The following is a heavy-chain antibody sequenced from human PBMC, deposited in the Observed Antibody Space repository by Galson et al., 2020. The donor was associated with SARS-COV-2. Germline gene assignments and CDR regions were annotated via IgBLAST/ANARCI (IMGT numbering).Heavy chain of an antibody. D-gene: IGHD3-10*01. CDR3: TPTKYYGSGTYNNVDY. CDR1: GFTFSNAW. V-gene: IGHV3-15*01. Sequence: GEYLKISCAASGFTFSNAWMSWVRQAPGKGLEWVGRIITESDGGTTDYGAPVKGRFTISRDDSKNTLYLQMNSLKTEDTAVYYCTPTKYYGSGTYNNVDYWGQGILVSVSS. J-gene: IGHJ4*02. CDR2: IITESDGGTT.